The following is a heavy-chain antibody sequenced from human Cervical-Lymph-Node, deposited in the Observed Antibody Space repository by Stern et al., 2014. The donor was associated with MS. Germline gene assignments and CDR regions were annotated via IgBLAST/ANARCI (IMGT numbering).Heavy chain of an antibody. V-gene: IGHV3-49*04. CDR2: ISSDISSGTT. D-gene: IGHD2-15*01. CDR1: GFTFAGSA. CDR3: SRDDFYCIGDTCHARAFAF. Sequence: EVQLVESGGGLVEPGGSLRLSCIGSGFTFAGSALTWVRRTPGKGLEWISSISSDISSGTTEYAPSVRGRFTISRDDSKSIAYLQMNSLKTEDTAMYYCSRDDFYCIGDTCHARAFAFWGQGTMVTVSS. J-gene: IGHJ3*01.